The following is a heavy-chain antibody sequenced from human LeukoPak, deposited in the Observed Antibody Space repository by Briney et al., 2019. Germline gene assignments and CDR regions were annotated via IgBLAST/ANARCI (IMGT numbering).Heavy chain of an antibody. D-gene: IGHD3-9*01. V-gene: IGHV6-1*01. CDR2: PYYRSKWYN. J-gene: IGHJ2*01. CDR1: GDSVSSNSAA. Sequence: SQTLSLTCAISGDSVSSNSAAWNWIRQSPSRGLEWLGRPYYRSKWYNDYAVSVKSRITINPDTSKNQFSLQLNSVTPEDTAVYYCARGPSGYDILTGYSDWYFDLWGRGTLVTVSS. CDR3: ARGPSGYDILTGYSDWYFDL.